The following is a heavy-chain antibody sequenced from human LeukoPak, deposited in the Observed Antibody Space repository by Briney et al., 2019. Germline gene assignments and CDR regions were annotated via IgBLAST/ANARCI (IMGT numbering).Heavy chain of an antibody. D-gene: IGHD6-13*01. CDR3: ARAPLRYSSSWPFDY. CDR2: IRYDGSDT. Sequence: PGGSLRLSCATSQFTFSSFGMHWVRQAPGQGLEWVAFIRYDGSDTYYADSVKGRFTISRDNAKNSLYLQMNSLRAEDTAVYYCARAPLRYSSSWPFDYWGQGTLVTVSS. V-gene: IGHV3-30*02. CDR1: QFTFSSFG. J-gene: IGHJ4*02.